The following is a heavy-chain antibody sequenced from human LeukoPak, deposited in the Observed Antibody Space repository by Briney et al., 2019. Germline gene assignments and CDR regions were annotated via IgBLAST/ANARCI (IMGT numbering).Heavy chain of an antibody. CDR2: ISGSGDST. CDR1: GFTFSSYA. J-gene: IGHJ4*02. CDR3: AKDKRRDGYNYRY. Sequence: GGSLRLSCAASGFTFSSYAMSWVRQAPGKGLEWVSAISGSGDSTYYADSVKGRFTISRDNSKNTLYLQMNSLRAEDTAVYYCAKDKRRDGYNYRYWGQGTLVTVSS. D-gene: IGHD5-24*01. V-gene: IGHV3-23*01.